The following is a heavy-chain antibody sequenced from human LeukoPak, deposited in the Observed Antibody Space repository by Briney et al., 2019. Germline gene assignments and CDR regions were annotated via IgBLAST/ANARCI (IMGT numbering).Heavy chain of an antibody. Sequence: ASVKVSCKACGYTFTAYYIHCVRQAPGQGLEWMGWINPNSGATNYAQKFQGRVTMTRDPSITTAYMELSRLRSDDTAMYYCARGPSDYGDFDYWGQGTLVTVSS. D-gene: IGHD4-17*01. J-gene: IGHJ4*02. CDR1: GYTFTAYY. CDR3: ARGPSDYGDFDY. V-gene: IGHV1-2*02. CDR2: INPNSGAT.